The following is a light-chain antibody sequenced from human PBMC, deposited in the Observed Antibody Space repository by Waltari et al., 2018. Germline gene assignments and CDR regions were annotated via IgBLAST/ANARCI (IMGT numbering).Light chain of an antibody. J-gene: IGKJ1*01. CDR1: QSVSRA. CDR3: QHYLRLPVT. CDR2: GAS. Sequence: EIVLTQSPDTLSLSLGERATVSCRASQSVSRALAWYQQKPGQAPRLLIYGASTRATGIPDRFSGSGSGTYFSLTISRRGPDGFTVYYCQHYLRLPVTFGQGTTVEI. V-gene: IGKV3-20*01.